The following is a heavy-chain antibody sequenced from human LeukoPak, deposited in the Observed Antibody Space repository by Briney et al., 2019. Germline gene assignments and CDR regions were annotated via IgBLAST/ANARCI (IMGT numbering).Heavy chain of an antibody. J-gene: IGHJ4*02. Sequence: GGALRLSCAASGFSFSSYWLSWVRQAPGKGLEWVANIKQDGGEKTYVNSVKGRFTISRDNAKNSLYLQMNSLRADDTAVYYCAKGTTIAAGIFDCWGQGTLVTISS. D-gene: IGHD6-13*01. V-gene: IGHV3-7*04. CDR3: AKGTTIAAGIFDC. CDR2: IKQDGGEK. CDR1: GFSFSSYW.